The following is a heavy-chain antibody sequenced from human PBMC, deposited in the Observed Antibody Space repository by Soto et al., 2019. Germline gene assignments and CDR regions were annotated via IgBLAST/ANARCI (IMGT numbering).Heavy chain of an antibody. D-gene: IGHD2-8*01. V-gene: IGHV3-74*01. CDR3: ARSSIYCTNGVCYYYYYMDV. J-gene: IGHJ6*03. Sequence: EVQLVESGGGLVQPGGSLRLSCAASGFTFSSYWMHWVRQAPGKGLVWVSRINSDGSSTSYADSVKGRFTISRDNAKNTLYLQMKSLRGEDTAVYYCARSSIYCTNGVCYYYYYMDVWGKGTTVTVSS. CDR1: GFTFSSYW. CDR2: INSDGSST.